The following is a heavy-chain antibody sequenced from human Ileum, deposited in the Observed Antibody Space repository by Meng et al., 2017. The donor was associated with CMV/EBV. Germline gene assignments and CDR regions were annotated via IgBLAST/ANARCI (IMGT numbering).Heavy chain of an antibody. CDR1: GFSFSTYN. CDR3: ARDVCTITTCYYVS. D-gene: IGHD2-21*01. J-gene: IGHJ5*02. CDR2: ITPSGDDV. Sequence: GESLKISCAGAGFSFSTYNMHWVRQAPGKGLDWVSSITPSGDDVYFADSVKGRFTISRDNAKNSLFLQMNSLRADDTAVYYCARDVCTITTCYYVSWGQGTLVTVSS. V-gene: IGHV3-21*01.